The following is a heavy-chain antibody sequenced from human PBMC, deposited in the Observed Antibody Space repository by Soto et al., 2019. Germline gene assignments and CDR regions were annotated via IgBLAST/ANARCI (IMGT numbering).Heavy chain of an antibody. CDR3: ARRQGVIPSAGLDV. J-gene: IGHJ6*02. CDR1: GFTFSSYA. Sequence: EMQLVESGGGLVQPGGSLRLSCAASGFTFSSYAMHWVRQAPGKGLEYVSAISSNGGSTYYANSVRGRFTISRDNSKNTLSLQMGSLRAEDMAVYYCARRQGVIPSAGLDVWGQGTTVTVSS. D-gene: IGHD2-21*01. V-gene: IGHV3-64*01. CDR2: ISSNGGST.